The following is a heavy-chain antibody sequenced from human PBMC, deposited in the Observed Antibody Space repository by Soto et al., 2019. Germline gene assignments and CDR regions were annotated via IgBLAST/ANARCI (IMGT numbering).Heavy chain of an antibody. CDR3: ARHWLPTTTTFDY. Sequence: GESLKISFKGSGYSFTSYWISWVRQMPGKGLEWMGRIDPSDSYTNYSPSFQGHVTISADKSISTAYLQWSSLKASDTAMYYCARHWLPTTTTFDYWGQGTLVTVSS. J-gene: IGHJ4*02. V-gene: IGHV5-10-1*01. D-gene: IGHD1-1*01. CDR2: IDPSDSYT. CDR1: GYSFTSYW.